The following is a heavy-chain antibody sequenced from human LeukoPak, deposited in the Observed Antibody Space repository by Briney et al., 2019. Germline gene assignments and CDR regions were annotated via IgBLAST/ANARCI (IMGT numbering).Heavy chain of an antibody. Sequence: GGSLRLSCTASGFTFSSYEMNWVCQAPGKGLEWVSYISSSGSTKYYADSVKGRFTISRDNAKNTLYLQMNSLRAEDAAVYYCAKAPVTSCRGAYCYPFDYWGQGTLVTVSS. J-gene: IGHJ4*02. V-gene: IGHV3-48*03. CDR1: GFTFSSYE. D-gene: IGHD2-21*01. CDR3: AKAPVTSCRGAYCYPFDY. CDR2: ISSSGSTK.